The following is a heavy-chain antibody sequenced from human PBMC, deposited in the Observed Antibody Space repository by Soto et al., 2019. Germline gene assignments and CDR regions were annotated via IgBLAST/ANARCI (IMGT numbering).Heavy chain of an antibody. J-gene: IGHJ5*02. Sequence: QMQLQASGPGLVKPSETLSLTCNVSGASVSHGYWSWIRQPPGKGLEWIGFMYFGGSFNYNPSLTRRATIAVGTSRNLFSMKLTSVTASDTAVYYCARSYYDSTGFAVDPWGQGTLVTVSS. D-gene: IGHD3-22*01. CDR1: GASVSHGY. CDR3: ARSYYDSTGFAVDP. V-gene: IGHV4-59*02. CDR2: MYFGGSF.